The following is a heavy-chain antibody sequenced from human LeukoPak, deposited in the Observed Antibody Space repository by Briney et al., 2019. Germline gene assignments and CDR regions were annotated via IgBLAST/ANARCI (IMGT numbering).Heavy chain of an antibody. J-gene: IGHJ4*02. CDR1: GDSSDRYY. D-gene: IGHD3-10*01. CDR3: ARGSHAWTLLWRFDN. CDR2: IYYRGTT. Sequence: SETRCFTSTGSGDSSDRYYWSWIRQPPGKRMEWIGYIYYRGTTSYNPFLKSRVTISVDTSKNQFSLKLNSVTAADTAVYYCARGSHAWTLLWRFDNWGQGTLVTVSS. V-gene: IGHV4-59*12.